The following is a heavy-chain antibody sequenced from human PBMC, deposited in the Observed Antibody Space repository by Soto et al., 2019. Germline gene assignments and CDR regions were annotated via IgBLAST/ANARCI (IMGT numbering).Heavy chain of an antibody. D-gene: IGHD1-26*01. Sequence: PGESLKISCKGSGYSFASHWVAWVRQMPEKGLEWIGTIYPGDSGTKYSSAFRGHVTISADTSVSTAYLQWRSLEATDSAIYYCARYSGSYWHYLDFWGQGTLVTVSS. CDR3: ARYSGSYWHYLDF. J-gene: IGHJ4*02. CDR1: GYSFASHW. CDR2: IYPGDSGT. V-gene: IGHV5-51*01.